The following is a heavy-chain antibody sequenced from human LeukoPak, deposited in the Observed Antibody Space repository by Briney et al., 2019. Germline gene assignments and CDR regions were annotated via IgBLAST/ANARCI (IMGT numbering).Heavy chain of an antibody. CDR3: ARRAVVGYVGGYYYSLDV. CDR2: IHPGDSVT. V-gene: IGHV5-51*01. D-gene: IGHD4-23*01. Sequence: GESLKISCKASGYSFSSYYIAWVRQTPGKGLEWMGIIHPGDSVTRYSPSFQGQVTISADRSISTAYLQWSSLKASDSAMYYCARRAVVGYVGGYYYSLDVWGKGTTVTVSS. J-gene: IGHJ6*04. CDR1: GYSFSSYY.